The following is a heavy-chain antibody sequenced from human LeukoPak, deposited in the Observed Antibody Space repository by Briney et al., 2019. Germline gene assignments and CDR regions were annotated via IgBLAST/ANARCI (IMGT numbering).Heavy chain of an antibody. CDR2: IKTDGSET. CDR3: ARDLRKSSGWPDY. Sequence: GGSLRLSCAAAGFTFSHYGMSWVRQAPGKGLEWVAHIKTDGSETYYLDSVKGRFTISRDNAKNSLYLQMNSLRAEDTAVYYCARDLRKSSGWPDYWGQGTLVTVSS. V-gene: IGHV3-7*01. D-gene: IGHD6-19*01. CDR1: GFTFSHYG. J-gene: IGHJ4*02.